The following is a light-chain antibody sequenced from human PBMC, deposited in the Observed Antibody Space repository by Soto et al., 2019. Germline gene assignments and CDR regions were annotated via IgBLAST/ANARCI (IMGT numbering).Light chain of an antibody. CDR1: SSNIGEND. J-gene: IGLJ2*01. Sequence: QSALTQPPSVSAAPGQKVTISCSGSSSNIGENDVSWYQQFPGTAPKLLIYGNNKRPSGIPDRFFGSRSGTSATLGITGLQTGDEADYYCGTWDTSLSGGVFGGGTKLTVL. V-gene: IGLV1-51*01. CDR2: GNN. CDR3: GTWDTSLSGGV.